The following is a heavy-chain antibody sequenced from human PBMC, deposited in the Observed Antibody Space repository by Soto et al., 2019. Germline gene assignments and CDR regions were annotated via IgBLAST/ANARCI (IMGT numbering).Heavy chain of an antibody. CDR1: GDSFSRYA. V-gene: IGHV1-69*01. CDR3: ATGGNNYERRGLAF. CDR2: IIPIFGTA. Sequence: QVQLVQSVAEVKKPGSSVKVACKASGDSFSRYAISWVRQAPGHGLEWMGRIIPIFGTANYAQRVQGRVTTTADESTSTANMELSSLTSEDTAVYYCATGGNNYERRGLAFWGQGTLVTVPS. D-gene: IGHD3-22*01. J-gene: IGHJ4*02.